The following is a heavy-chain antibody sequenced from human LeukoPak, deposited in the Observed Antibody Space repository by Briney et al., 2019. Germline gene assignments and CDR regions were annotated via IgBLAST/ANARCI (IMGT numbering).Heavy chain of an antibody. V-gene: IGHV4-59*08. CDR2: IYYSGST. CDR3: ARHLGPHSGSYILFDY. Sequence: SETLSLTCTVSGGPISSYYWSWIRQPPGKGLEWIGYIYYSGSTNYNPSLKSRVTISVDTSKNQFSLKLSSVTAADTAVYYCARHLGPHSGSYILFDYWGQGTLVTVSS. J-gene: IGHJ4*02. CDR1: GGPISSYY. D-gene: IGHD1-26*01.